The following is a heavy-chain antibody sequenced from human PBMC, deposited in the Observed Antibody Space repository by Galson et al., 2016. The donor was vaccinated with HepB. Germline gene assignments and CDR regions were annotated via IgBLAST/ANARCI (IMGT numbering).Heavy chain of an antibody. CDR2: IKQDGSEK. D-gene: IGHD2-21*01. CDR3: ARVLPLVVVISMGLGHYFDY. J-gene: IGHJ4*02. Sequence: SLRPSCAASGFTFTTYRMGWVRQAPGKGLEWVATIKQDGSEKYYVDSVKGRLTISRDNAKNSLSLQMTSLRAEVTAVYYCARVLPLVVVISMGLGHYFDYWGQGSLVTGSS. V-gene: IGHV3-7*01. CDR1: GFTFTTYR.